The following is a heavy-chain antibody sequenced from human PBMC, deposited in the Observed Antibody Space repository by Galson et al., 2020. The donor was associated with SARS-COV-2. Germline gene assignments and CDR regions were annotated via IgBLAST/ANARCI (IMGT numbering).Heavy chain of an antibody. J-gene: IGHJ6*02. CDR2: IWYDGSNK. D-gene: IGHD3-16*02. CDR1: GFTFSSYG. CDR3: ARIPMITLGGVIDPGYYGMDV. V-gene: IGHV3-33*01. Sequence: TGGSLRLSCAASGFTFSSYGMHWVRQAPGKGLEWVAVIWYDGSNKYYADSVKGRFTISRDNSKNTLYLQMNSLRAEDTAVYYCARIPMITLGGVIDPGYYGMDVGGQVATVTVSS.